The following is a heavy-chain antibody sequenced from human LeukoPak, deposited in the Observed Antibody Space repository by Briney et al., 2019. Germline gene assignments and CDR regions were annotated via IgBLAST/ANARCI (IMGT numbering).Heavy chain of an antibody. CDR1: GYTFTGYY. J-gene: IGHJ5*02. D-gene: IGHD6-19*01. Sequence: ASVKVSCKASGYTFTGYYMHWVRQAPGQGLEWMGRINPNSGGTNYAQKFQGRVTMTRDTFISTAYMELSRLRSDDTAVYYCARNLAVAGTIWFDPWGQGTLVTVSS. CDR3: ARNLAVAGTIWFDP. CDR2: INPNSGGT. V-gene: IGHV1-2*06.